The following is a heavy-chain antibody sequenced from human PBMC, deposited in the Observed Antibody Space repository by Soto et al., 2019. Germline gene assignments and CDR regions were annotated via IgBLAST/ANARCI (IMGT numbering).Heavy chain of an antibody. D-gene: IGHD2-21*01. J-gene: IGHJ3*02. CDR1: GGSISSGDYY. V-gene: IGHV4-30-4*01. Sequence: SETLSLTCTVSGGSISSGDYYWSWIRQPPGKGLEWIGYIYYSGSTYYNPSLKSRVTISVDTSKNQFSLKLSSVTAADTAVYYCARVAVISESFHIWGQGTMVTVSS. CDR3: ARVAVISESFHI. CDR2: IYYSGST.